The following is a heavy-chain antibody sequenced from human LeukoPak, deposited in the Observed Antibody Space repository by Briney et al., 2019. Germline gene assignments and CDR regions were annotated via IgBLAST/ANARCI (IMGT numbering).Heavy chain of an antibody. D-gene: IGHD1-7*01. J-gene: IGHJ5*02. Sequence: SETLSLTCTVSGGSISSGGYYWSWIRQPPGKGLEWIGYIYHSGSTYYNPSLKSRVTISVDRSKNQFSLKLSSVTAADTAVYYCARGGLELSGVRWFDPWGQGTLVTVSS. CDR3: ARGGLELSGVRWFDP. CDR2: IYHSGST. V-gene: IGHV4-30-2*01. CDR1: GGSISSGGYY.